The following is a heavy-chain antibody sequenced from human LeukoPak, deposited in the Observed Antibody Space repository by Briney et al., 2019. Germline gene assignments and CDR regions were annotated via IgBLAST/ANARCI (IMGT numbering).Heavy chain of an antibody. J-gene: IGHJ3*02. Sequence: SETLSLTCAVYGGSFSGYYWSWIRQPPGKGLEWIGYIYYSGSTNYNPSLKSRVTISVDTSKNQFSLKLSSVTAADTAVYYCARAYDSSGADAFDIWGQGTMVTVSS. CDR3: ARAYDSSGADAFDI. CDR2: IYYSGST. V-gene: IGHV4-59*01. D-gene: IGHD3-22*01. CDR1: GGSFSGYY.